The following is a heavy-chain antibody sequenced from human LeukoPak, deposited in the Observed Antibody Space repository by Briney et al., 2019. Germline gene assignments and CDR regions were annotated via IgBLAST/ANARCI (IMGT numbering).Heavy chain of an antibody. D-gene: IGHD1-14*01. V-gene: IGHV4-34*01. CDR3: ARRRTPDY. CDR2: INHSGST. J-gene: IGHJ4*02. CDR1: GGSFRGYY. Sequence: SETLSLTCAVYGGSFRGYYWSWIRQPPGKGLEWIGEINHSGSTNYNPSLKSRVTISVDTSKNQFSLKLSSVTAADTAVYYCARRRTPDYWGQGTLVTVSS.